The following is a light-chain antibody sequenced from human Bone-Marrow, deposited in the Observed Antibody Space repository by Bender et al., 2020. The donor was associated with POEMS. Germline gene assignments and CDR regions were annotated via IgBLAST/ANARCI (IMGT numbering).Light chain of an antibody. CDR1: SSDVGNYNL. Sequence: QSALTQPASVSGSPGQSITISCTGTSSDVGNYNLVSWYQQYPGKAPKFIIYEVTKRPSGVSNRFSGSKSGYTASLAISGLRSEDEADYYCAAWDGIHVVFGGGTKLTV. CDR2: EVT. J-gene: IGLJ2*01. V-gene: IGLV2-14*02. CDR3: AAWDGIHVV.